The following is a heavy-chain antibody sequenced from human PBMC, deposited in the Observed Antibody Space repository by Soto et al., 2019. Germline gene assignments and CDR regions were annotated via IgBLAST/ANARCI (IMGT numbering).Heavy chain of an antibody. D-gene: IGHD3-3*02. CDR3: AKDFIPTHIWSGYYTGIGNAFDI. CDR1: GFTFSSYA. J-gene: IGHJ3*02. Sequence: GGSLRLSCAASGFTFSSYAMSWVRQAPGKGLEWVSAISGSGGSTYYADSVKGRFTISRDNSKNTLYLQMNSLRAEDTAVYYCAKDFIPTHIWSGYYTGIGNAFDIWGQGTMVTVSS. V-gene: IGHV3-23*01. CDR2: ISGSGGST.